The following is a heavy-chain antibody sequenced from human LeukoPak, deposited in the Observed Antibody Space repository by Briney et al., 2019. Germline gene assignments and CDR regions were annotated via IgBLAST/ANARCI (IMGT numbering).Heavy chain of an antibody. D-gene: IGHD6-19*01. CDR3: ARGLHWSGWYEGYYYYYMDV. V-gene: IGHV1-8*01. CDR1: GYTFTSYD. J-gene: IGHJ6*03. Sequence: ASVTVSCKASGYTFTSYDINWVRQAPGQGLEWMGWMNPNSGNTGYAQKFQGRVTMTRNTSISTAYMELSSLRSEDTAVYYCARGLHWSGWYEGYYYYYMDVWGKGTTVTISS. CDR2: MNPNSGNT.